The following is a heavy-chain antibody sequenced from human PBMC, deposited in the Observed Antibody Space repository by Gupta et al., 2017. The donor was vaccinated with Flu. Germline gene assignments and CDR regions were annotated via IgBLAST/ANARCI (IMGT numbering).Heavy chain of an antibody. Sequence: EVQLVESGGGLVKPGGSLRLSCAASGFIFNSYSMNWVRQAPGKGLEWVSSISSSSSYRDYADSVKGRFTISRDKAKKSLYLQMNRLRAEETAVYYWAGLRYSGSEQPFWGQGTLVIVSS. CDR1: GFIFNSYS. CDR2: ISSSSSYR. CDR3: AGLRYSGSEQPF. J-gene: IGHJ4*02. V-gene: IGHV3-21*01. D-gene: IGHD1-26*01.